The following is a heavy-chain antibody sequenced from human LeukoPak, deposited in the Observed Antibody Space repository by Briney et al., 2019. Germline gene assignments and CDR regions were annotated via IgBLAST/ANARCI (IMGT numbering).Heavy chain of an antibody. CDR1: GFTFSSYA. Sequence: GGSLRLSCAASGFTFSSYAMHWVRQAPGKGLEWVAVISYDGSNKYYADSVKGRFTISRDNSKNTLCLQMNSLRAEDTAVYYCARPFPYYDSSGYYTDYWGQGTLVTVSS. J-gene: IGHJ4*02. V-gene: IGHV3-30*04. CDR2: ISYDGSNK. D-gene: IGHD3-22*01. CDR3: ARPFPYYDSSGYYTDY.